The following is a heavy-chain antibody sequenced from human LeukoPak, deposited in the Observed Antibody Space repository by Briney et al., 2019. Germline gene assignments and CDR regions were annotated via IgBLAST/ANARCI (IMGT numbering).Heavy chain of an antibody. CDR1: GFTFGDYA. Sequence: GGSLRLSCTASGFTFGDYAMSWVRQAPGKGLEWLSHIRRSGSTIYYADSVKGRFTISRDNAKNSLYLQMNSLRVADTAVYYCARDGHDTSGYYWAWSFDLWGRGTLVTVSS. V-gene: IGHV3-48*03. J-gene: IGHJ2*01. CDR2: IRRSGSTI. D-gene: IGHD3-22*01. CDR3: ARDGHDTSGYYWAWSFDL.